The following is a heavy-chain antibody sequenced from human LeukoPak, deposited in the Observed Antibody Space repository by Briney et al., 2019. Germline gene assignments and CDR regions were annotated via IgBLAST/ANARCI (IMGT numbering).Heavy chain of an antibody. CDR3: ASGGADYSIDY. V-gene: IGHV3-72*01. CDR2: TRNKANSYTT. CDR1: GFTFSDHY. Sequence: GGSLRLSCAASGFTFSDHYMDWVRQAPGKGLEWVGRTRNKANSYTTEYAASVKGRFTISRDDSKNSLYLQMNSLKTEDTAVYYCASGGADYSIDYWGQGTLVTVSS. J-gene: IGHJ4*02. D-gene: IGHD4-11*01.